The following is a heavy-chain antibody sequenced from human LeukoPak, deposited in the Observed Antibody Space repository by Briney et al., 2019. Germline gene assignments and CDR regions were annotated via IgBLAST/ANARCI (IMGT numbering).Heavy chain of an antibody. CDR1: GGSMSSYY. CDR2: IYYSGST. Sequence: PSETLYLTCTVSGGSMSSYYWSWIRQPPGKGLEWIGYIYYSGSTNYNPSLRSRVTISVDTSKNQFSLKLSSVTAADTAVYYCARESYYYDSSGYYPHYFDYWGQGTLVTVSS. V-gene: IGHV4-59*01. J-gene: IGHJ4*02. D-gene: IGHD3-22*01. CDR3: ARESYYYDSSGYYPHYFDY.